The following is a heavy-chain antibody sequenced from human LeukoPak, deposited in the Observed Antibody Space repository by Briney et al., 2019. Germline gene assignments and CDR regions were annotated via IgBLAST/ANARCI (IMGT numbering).Heavy chain of an antibody. Sequence: SETLSLTCSVSGDSVNNNYYYWGWIRQFPGKGLEWIGSIYYNGDTHYNPSLKSRVAISLDASKNQFSLKLTSVTVADTAVYYCARQAPLVNMASQFDYWGQGTLVTVSS. D-gene: IGHD3-10*01. CDR1: GDSVNNNYYY. CDR3: ARQAPLVNMASQFDY. J-gene: IGHJ4*02. CDR2: IYYNGDT. V-gene: IGHV4-39*01.